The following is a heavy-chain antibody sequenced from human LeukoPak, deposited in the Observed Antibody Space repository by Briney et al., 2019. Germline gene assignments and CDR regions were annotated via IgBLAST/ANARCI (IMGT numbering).Heavy chain of an antibody. CDR3: ARDGSGSYNWFGP. D-gene: IGHD3-10*01. CDR1: GGSVSSGSYY. Sequence: SETLSLTCTVSGGSVSSGSYYWSWVRQPPGKGLEWIGYIYYSGSTNYNPSLKSRVTISVDTSKNQFSLKLSSVTAADTAVYYCARDGSGSYNWFGPWGQGTLVTVSS. V-gene: IGHV4-61*01. CDR2: IYYSGST. J-gene: IGHJ5*02.